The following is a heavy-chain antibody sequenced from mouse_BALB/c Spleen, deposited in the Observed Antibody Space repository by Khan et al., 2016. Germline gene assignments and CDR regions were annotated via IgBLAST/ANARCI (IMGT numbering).Heavy chain of an antibody. Sequence: EVQLQESGPGLVKPSQSLSLTCTVTGYSITSDYAWNWIRQFPGNKLEWMGYISNSGSTSYNPSLKSRISITRDTSKNQFVLQLNSVTTEDTATYYCARHYYGSSYWYFDVWGAGTTVTVSS. D-gene: IGHD1-1*01. V-gene: IGHV3-2*02. CDR1: GYSITSDYA. CDR3: ARHYYGSSYWYFDV. J-gene: IGHJ1*01. CDR2: ISNSGST.